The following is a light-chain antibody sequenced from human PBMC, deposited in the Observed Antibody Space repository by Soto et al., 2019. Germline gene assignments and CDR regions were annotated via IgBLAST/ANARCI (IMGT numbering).Light chain of an antibody. CDR1: QSVGNS. Sequence: DIVMTQSPPTLPVSPGERASLSCRASQSVGNSVAWYQQQAGQGPTLLIFNSSARASGIPTRFSGSGSGSEFFLTISSLQSEDSALYFCQQYEKWWSFGQGTKVQI. V-gene: IGKV3-15*01. J-gene: IGKJ1*01. CDR3: QQYEKWWS. CDR2: NSS.